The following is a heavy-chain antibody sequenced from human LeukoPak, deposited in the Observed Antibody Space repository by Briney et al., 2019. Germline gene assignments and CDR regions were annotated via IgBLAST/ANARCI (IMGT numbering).Heavy chain of an antibody. CDR2: IDTSENT. Sequence: SDTLSLTCTVSGGYIGSYYWSWIRQPAGKGLEWIGRIDTSENTDYNPSLKSRVTMSVDMSTSQFSLRLTSVTAADTAVYYCAREGDYGDYSKSFNYTDIWGKGTTVTVSS. CDR1: GGYIGSYY. CDR3: AREGDYGDYSKSFNYTDI. J-gene: IGHJ6*03. V-gene: IGHV4-4*07. D-gene: IGHD4-17*01.